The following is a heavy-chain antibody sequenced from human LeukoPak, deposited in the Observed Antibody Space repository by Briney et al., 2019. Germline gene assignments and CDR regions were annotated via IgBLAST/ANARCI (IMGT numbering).Heavy chain of an antibody. CDR2: INPSSGDT. CDR3: ASETS. J-gene: IGHJ5*02. Sequence: ASVKVSCRASEYNYTGHNMHWVRQVPGQGLEWMGRINPSSGDTNYAQNFQGRVTMTRDTSISTAYMDLRSLKSDDTAVYYCASETSWGQGTLVTVSS. CDR1: EYNYTGHN. V-gene: IGHV1-2*06.